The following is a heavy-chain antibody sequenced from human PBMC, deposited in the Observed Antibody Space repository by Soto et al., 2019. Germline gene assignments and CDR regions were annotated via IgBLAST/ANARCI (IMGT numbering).Heavy chain of an antibody. Sequence: SETLSLTCAVSGGSISSCNFSWTWIRQPPGKGLEFIGSLYYTGGTYYNLSLKSRVTISLDRSKNQFSLNLSSVAAADTAMYYCARATFYGKRYHDAIDYSFFDYWGQGTLVTVSS. CDR3: ARATFYGKRYHDAIDYSFFDY. CDR2: LYYTGGT. J-gene: IGHJ4*02. CDR1: GGSISSCNFS. D-gene: IGHD3-22*01. V-gene: IGHV4-30-2*01.